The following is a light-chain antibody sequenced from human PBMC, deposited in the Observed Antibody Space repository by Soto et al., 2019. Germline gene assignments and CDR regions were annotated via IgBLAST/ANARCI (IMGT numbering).Light chain of an antibody. CDR2: DAS. Sequence: ETMRTQSADTLAVSLGERATLSCRASQSLRSSLAWYQQKPGQAPRLLIYDASTRATGIPARFSGSGSGTDFTLTISGLQSEDFAVYYCQQYNNWPQTFGQGTKVDIK. CDR3: QQYNNWPQT. J-gene: IGKJ1*01. V-gene: IGKV3-15*01. CDR1: QSLRSS.